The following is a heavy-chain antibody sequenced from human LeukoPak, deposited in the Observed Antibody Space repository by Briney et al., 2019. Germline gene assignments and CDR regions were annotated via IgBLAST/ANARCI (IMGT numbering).Heavy chain of an antibody. CDR2: ISSSSSYI. J-gene: IGHJ4*02. CDR1: GFTFSSYS. Sequence: GGSLRLSCAASGFTFSSYSMNWVRQAPGKGLEWVSSISSSSSYIYYADSVKGRFTISRDNAKNSLYLQMNSLRAEDTAVYYCARESQSITIFGVAHNFDYWGRGTLVTVSS. CDR3: ARESQSITIFGVAHNFDY. V-gene: IGHV3-21*01. D-gene: IGHD3-3*01.